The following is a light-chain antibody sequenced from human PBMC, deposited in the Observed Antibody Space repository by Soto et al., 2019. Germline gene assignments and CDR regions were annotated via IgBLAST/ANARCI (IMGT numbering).Light chain of an antibody. CDR2: DAS. Sequence: EIVLTQSPGTPSSSPGERASLSCRASQSVSSSYLAWYQQIPGQAPRLLINDASRRATGIPDRFSGSGSGTDFTLTISRLEHEDFAVYYCQQYGSSPPTFGQGTKVDIK. CDR1: QSVSSSY. J-gene: IGKJ1*01. V-gene: IGKV3-20*01. CDR3: QQYGSSPPT.